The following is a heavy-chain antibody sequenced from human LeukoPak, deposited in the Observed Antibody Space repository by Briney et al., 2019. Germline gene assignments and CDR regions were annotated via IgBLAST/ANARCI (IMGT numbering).Heavy chain of an antibody. CDR2: INPNSGGT. V-gene: IGHV1-2*02. CDR3: ARGPLLGDDTNASGFDI. Sequence: ASVKVSCKASGYTFTGYYMHWVRQAPGQGLEWMGWINPNSGGTDYAQKFQGRVTMTRDTSISTAYMELKWLRSDDTAVYYCARGPLLGDDTNASGFDIWGQGTLVTVSS. D-gene: IGHD3-16*01. J-gene: IGHJ3*02. CDR1: GYTFTGYY.